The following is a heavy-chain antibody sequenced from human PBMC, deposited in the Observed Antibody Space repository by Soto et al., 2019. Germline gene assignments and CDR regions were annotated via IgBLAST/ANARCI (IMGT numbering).Heavy chain of an antibody. CDR3: ARDSSGYDWRPYYYYGMDV. D-gene: IGHD5-12*01. Sequence: ASVKVSCKASGYTFTSYGISWERQAPGQGLEWMGWISAYNGNTNYAQKLQGRVTMTTDTSTSTAYMELRSPRSDDTAVYYCARDSSGYDWRPYYYYGMDVWGQGTTVTVSS. CDR1: GYTFTSYG. V-gene: IGHV1-18*01. J-gene: IGHJ6*02. CDR2: ISAYNGNT.